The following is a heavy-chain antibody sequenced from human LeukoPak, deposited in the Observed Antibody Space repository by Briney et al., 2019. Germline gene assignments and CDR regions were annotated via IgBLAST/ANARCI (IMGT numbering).Heavy chain of an antibody. Sequence: GGSLRLSCAACGFTFSIHWMSWVRQAQGKGLEWVATMNQDGSEKYYVDSVKGRFTISGDGAKNSLYLQMNGLRAEDTSVYYCTEVSGYWGQGTLVTVSS. CDR3: TEVSGY. CDR1: GFTFSIHW. V-gene: IGHV3-7*01. CDR2: MNQDGSEK. J-gene: IGHJ4*02.